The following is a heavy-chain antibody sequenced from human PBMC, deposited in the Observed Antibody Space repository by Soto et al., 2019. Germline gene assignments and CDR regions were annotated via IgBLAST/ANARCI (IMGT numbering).Heavy chain of an antibody. V-gene: IGHV4-59*08. CDR2: ITNSGRT. D-gene: IGHD1-1*01. J-gene: IGHJ4*02. CDR1: GGSISSDY. Sequence: PSETLSLTCTVSGGSISSDYWSWIRQPPGKGLEWIAYITNSGRTTYNPSLKSRVTISLDTSQNQFSLRLSSVTAADTAVYYCARQVHPLEPTDYWGQGTLVTVSS. CDR3: ARQVHPLEPTDY.